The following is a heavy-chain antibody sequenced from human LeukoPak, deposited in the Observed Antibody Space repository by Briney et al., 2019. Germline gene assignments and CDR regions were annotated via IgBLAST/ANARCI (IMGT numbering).Heavy chain of an antibody. J-gene: IGHJ4*02. CDR3: AKDDPPYYDFWPPTYFDY. CDR2: ISSNGGST. Sequence: GGSLRLSCAASGFTFSSYAMHWDRQAPGKGLEYVSAISSNGGSTYYTNSVKGRFTISRDNSKNTLYLQMNSLRAEDTAVYYCAKDDPPYYDFWPPTYFDYWGQGTLVTASS. V-gene: IGHV3-64*01. D-gene: IGHD3-3*01. CDR1: GFTFSSYA.